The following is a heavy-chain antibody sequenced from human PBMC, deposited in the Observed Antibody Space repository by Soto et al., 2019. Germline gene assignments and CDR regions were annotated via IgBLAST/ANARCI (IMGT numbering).Heavy chain of an antibody. CDR2: ISYDGGKK. Sequence: QVQLVESGGGVVQPGRSLRLSCAASGFTFTDYAMHWVRQAPGKGLEWVAVISYDGGKKYYAASVKGRFTISRDNSKNPGYLQMNSLRVGHTAVYYCSGDTYLVISGPSYYYHYGIDVWGQGTTVTVSS. CDR1: GFTFTDYA. J-gene: IGHJ6*02. V-gene: IGHV3-30-3*01. D-gene: IGHD2-15*01. CDR3: SGDTYLVISGPSYYYHYGIDV.